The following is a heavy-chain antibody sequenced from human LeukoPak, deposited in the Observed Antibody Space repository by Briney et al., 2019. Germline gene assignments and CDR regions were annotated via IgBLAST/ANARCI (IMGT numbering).Heavy chain of an antibody. D-gene: IGHD6-19*01. CDR2: IGIRGDT. V-gene: IGHV3-13*01. CDR1: GFTFIDYD. J-gene: IGHJ4*02. CDR3: ARGGIQVSGIDEFDY. Sequence: GGSLRLSCAASGFTFIDYDMHWVRQVIGKGLKWVSAIGIRGDTHYSGSVKGRFTISRENAESSLYLQMNSLRAEDTAGYYCARGGIQVSGIDEFDYWGQGTLITVSS.